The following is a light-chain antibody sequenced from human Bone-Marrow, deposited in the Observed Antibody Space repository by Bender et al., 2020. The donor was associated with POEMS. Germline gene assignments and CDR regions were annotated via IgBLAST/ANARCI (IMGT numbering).Light chain of an antibody. J-gene: IGLJ3*02. V-gene: IGLV1-40*01. CDR3: QSYDNSLGGWV. Sequence: QSVLSQPPSASGTPGQRVIISCSGSSSNTGSGYDINWYQHLPGTSPKLLIYGYNTRPSGVPDRFSGSKSGTSASLASTGLQAEDEGDYYCQSYDNSLGGWVFGGGTKLTVL. CDR1: SSNTGSGYD. CDR2: GYN.